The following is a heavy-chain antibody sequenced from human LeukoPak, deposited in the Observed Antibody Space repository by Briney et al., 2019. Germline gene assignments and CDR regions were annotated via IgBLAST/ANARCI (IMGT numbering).Heavy chain of an antibody. CDR1: GGSISSSNW. CDR2: IYHSGST. D-gene: IGHD6-19*01. Sequence: PSETLSLTCAVSGGSISSSNWWSWVRQPPGKGLEWIGEIYHSGSTYYNPSLKSRVTISVDTSKNQFSLKLSSVTAADTAVYYCANTLSSGWWFDYWGQGTLVTVSS. V-gene: IGHV4-4*02. CDR3: ANTLSSGWWFDY. J-gene: IGHJ4*02.